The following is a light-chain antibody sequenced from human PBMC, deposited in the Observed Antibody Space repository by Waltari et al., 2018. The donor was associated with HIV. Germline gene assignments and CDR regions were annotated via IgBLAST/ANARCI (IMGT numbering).Light chain of an antibody. CDR1: QTSSRG. V-gene: IGKV1-5*03. CDR2: KAS. J-gene: IGKJ2*01. Sequence: DIQMTQSPSTLSASVGDRVTITCRASQTSSRGLDWYQQKPGKAPKLLISKASTLESGVPSRFSGSGSGTEFTLTISSLQPDDFATYYCQQYKSSPYTFGQGTKLEIK. CDR3: QQYKSSPYT.